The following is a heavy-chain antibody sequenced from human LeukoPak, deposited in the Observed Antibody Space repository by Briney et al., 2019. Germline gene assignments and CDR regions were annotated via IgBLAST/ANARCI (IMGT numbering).Heavy chain of an antibody. CDR3: ARGNPVDYDFWSGYENNWFDP. D-gene: IGHD3-3*01. V-gene: IGHV4-59*12. CDR2: IYYSGDT. J-gene: IGHJ5*02. CDR1: RDSINGYS. Sequence: SETLSLTCTVSRDSINGYSWSWIRQSPGGGLEWIGYIYYSGDTAYNPSLRSRVTLSVDTSKNQFSLKLSSVTAADTAVYYCARGNPVDYDFWSGYENNWFDPWGQGTLVTVSS.